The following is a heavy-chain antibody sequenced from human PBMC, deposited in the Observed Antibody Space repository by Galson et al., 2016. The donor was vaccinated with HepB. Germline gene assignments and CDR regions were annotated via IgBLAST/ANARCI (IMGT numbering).Heavy chain of an antibody. J-gene: IGHJ4*02. CDR3: AKGRWELTRGYFDC. CDR1: GFNFDDYG. D-gene: IGHD3-10*01. CDR2: ISWNSRSI. V-gene: IGHV3-9*01. Sequence: SLRLSCAASGFNFDDYGMHWVRQAPGKGLEWVSGISWNSRSIGYADSVEGRFTISRDNAKKSLYLQMESLRPEDTAVYYCAKGRWELTRGYFDCWGQGTLVTVS.